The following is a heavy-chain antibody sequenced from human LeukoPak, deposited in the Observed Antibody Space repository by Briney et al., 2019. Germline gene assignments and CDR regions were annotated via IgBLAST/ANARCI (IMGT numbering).Heavy chain of an antibody. D-gene: IGHD6-13*01. J-gene: IGHJ4*02. CDR1: GYSISSGYY. CDR3: ARRQAGTSWRDY. V-gene: IGHV4-38-2*02. CDR2: IYHSGGT. Sequence: SETLSLTCTVSGYSISSGYYWGWIRQPPGKGLEWIGSIYHSGGTYYNPSLKSRVTISVDASKNQFSLRLSSVTAADTAVYYCARRQAGTSWRDYWGQGTLVTVSS.